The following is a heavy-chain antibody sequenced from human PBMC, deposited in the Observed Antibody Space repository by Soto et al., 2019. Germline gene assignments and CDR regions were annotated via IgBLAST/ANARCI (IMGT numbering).Heavy chain of an antibody. CDR3: ARGRYGDY. CDR2: ISAHNGNT. Sequence: QVHLVQSGAEVKKPGASVKVSCKGSGYAFTTYGITWVRQAPGQGLEWMGWISAHNGNTNYAQKLQGRVTVTRDTSTSTAYMALRSLRSAATAVYYCARGRYGDYWGQGALVTVSS. CDR1: GYAFTTYG. V-gene: IGHV1-18*01. D-gene: IGHD1-1*01. J-gene: IGHJ4*02.